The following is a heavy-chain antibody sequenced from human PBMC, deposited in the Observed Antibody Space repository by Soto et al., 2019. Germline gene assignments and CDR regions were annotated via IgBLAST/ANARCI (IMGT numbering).Heavy chain of an antibody. D-gene: IGHD1-1*01. Sequence: DVQLVESGGGLIQPGESLRLSCAAFGLTISGKKYVAWVREAPGKGLEWVSALYDIDGSFYADSVTGRFTTSSDSSKTTVKLQTNDLRPDVTTVYYCATWHEREHAFDVWGQGTTVTISP. J-gene: IGHJ3*01. CDR3: ATWHEREHAFDV. V-gene: IGHV3-53*01. CDR1: GLTISGKKY. CDR2: LYDIDGS.